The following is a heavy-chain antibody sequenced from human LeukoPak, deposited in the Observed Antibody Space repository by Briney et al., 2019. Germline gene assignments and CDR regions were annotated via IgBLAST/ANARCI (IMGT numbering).Heavy chain of an antibody. CDR2: ISGRGGST. J-gene: IGHJ5*02. CDR1: GFTFSSYA. Sequence: GGSLRLSCAASGFTFSSYAMSWVRQAPGKGLEWVSAISGRGGSTYYADSEKGRSTISSANSKNTLYLQMNSLRAEDTAVYYCAKGTTVVTMGNWFDPWGQGTLVTVSS. CDR3: AKGTTVVTMGNWFDP. D-gene: IGHD4-23*01. V-gene: IGHV3-23*01.